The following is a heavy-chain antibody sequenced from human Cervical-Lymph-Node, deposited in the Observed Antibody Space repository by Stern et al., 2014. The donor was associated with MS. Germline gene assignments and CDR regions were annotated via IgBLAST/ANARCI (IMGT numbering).Heavy chain of an antibody. CDR2: INPSGGST. V-gene: IGHV1-46*03. J-gene: IGHJ4*02. CDR3: ARADREYSSAYYFDY. Sequence: QVQLVQSGAEVRKPGASVKVSCKASGYIFTNYYMHWVRQPPGQGLLWMGIINPSGGSTTYTQTFQGRVTVTRDTSTSTVYMELSSLRSEDTAVYYCARADREYSSAYYFDYWGQGTLVTVSS. CDR1: GYIFTNYY. D-gene: IGHD3-16*01.